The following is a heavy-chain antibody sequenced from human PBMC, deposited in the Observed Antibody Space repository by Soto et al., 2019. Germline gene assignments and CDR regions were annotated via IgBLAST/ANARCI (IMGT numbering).Heavy chain of an antibody. CDR1: GGSISSYY. CDR3: ARQGIHSAYYDFWSGYSRDAFDI. V-gene: IGHV4-59*08. J-gene: IGHJ3*02. CDR2: IYYSGST. D-gene: IGHD3-3*01. Sequence: SETLSLTCTVSGGSISSYYWSWIRQPPGKGLEWIGYIYYSGSTNYNPSRKSRVTISVDTSKNQFSPKLSSVTAADTAVYYCARQGIHSAYYDFWSGYSRDAFDIWGQGTMVTVSS.